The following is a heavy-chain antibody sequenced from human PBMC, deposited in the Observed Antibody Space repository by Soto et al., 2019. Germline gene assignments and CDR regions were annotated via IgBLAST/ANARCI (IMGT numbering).Heavy chain of an antibody. Sequence: GSLRLSCAASGISFTTSWVTWGRQAPGKGLEWGANIKYDGSEKYYVDSVKGRFTISRDNAKNSLYLQMNSLRAEDTAVYYCVRDRSNLAYWGQGTLVTVSS. CDR3: VRDRSNLAY. D-gene: IGHD2-2*01. J-gene: IGHJ4*02. CDR1: GISFTTSW. CDR2: IKYDGSEK. V-gene: IGHV3-7*01.